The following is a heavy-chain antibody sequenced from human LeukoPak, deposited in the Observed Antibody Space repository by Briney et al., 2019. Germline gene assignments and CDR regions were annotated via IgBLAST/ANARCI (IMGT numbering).Heavy chain of an antibody. CDR3: ARGRSGYNWNDYDFR. Sequence: GGSLRLSCAASGFTFSSYAIHWVRQAPGKGLQWVAVISYDGGNKYYADSVKGRFTISRDNSKNTLYLQMNSLRAEDTAVYYCARGRSGYNWNDYDFRWGQGTLVSVSS. J-gene: IGHJ4*02. V-gene: IGHV3-30*01. CDR1: GFTFSSYA. D-gene: IGHD1-1*01. CDR2: ISYDGGNK.